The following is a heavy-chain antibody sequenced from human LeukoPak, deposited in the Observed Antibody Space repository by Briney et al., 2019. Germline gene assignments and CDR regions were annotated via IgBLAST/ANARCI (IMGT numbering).Heavy chain of an antibody. CDR1: GGSISSSSYY. CDR2: IYYSGST. CDR3: ARQSDDAFDI. Sequence: SETLSLTCTVSGGSISSSSYYWGWIRQPPGKGLEWIGSIYYSGSTYYNPSLKSRVTISVDTSKNQFSLKLSSVTAADTAVYYCARQSDDAFDIWGQGTMVTVSS. J-gene: IGHJ3*02. V-gene: IGHV4-39*01.